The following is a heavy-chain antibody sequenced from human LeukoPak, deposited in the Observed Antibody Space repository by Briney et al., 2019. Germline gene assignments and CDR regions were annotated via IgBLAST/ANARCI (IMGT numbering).Heavy chain of an antibody. CDR1: GFTFSSYG. V-gene: IGHV3-30*02. D-gene: IGHD6-13*01. CDR3: AKDSSSWYGHHFDY. J-gene: IGHJ4*02. Sequence: GGSLRLSCAASGFTFSSYGMHWVRQAPGKGLEWVAFIRYDGSNKYYADSVKGRFTISRDNSKNTLYLQMNSLRAEDTAVYYCAKDSSSWYGHHFDYWGQGTLVTVSS. CDR2: IRYDGSNK.